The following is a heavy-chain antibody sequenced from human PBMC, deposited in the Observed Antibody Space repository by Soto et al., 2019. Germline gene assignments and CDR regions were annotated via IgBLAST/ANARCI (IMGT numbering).Heavy chain of an antibody. CDR1: GFTFSDYY. Sequence: QVQLVESGGGLVKPGGSLRLSCAASGFTFSDYYMSWIRQAPGKGLEWVSYIISSGSTIYYADSVKGRFTISMDNAKNSRYLQMNSLRAEDTAVYYWARSEDYGSGSYGLNGMDVWCQGTTVTVSS. CDR2: IISSGSTI. V-gene: IGHV3-11*01. J-gene: IGHJ6*02. CDR3: ARSEDYGSGSYGLNGMDV. D-gene: IGHD3-10*01.